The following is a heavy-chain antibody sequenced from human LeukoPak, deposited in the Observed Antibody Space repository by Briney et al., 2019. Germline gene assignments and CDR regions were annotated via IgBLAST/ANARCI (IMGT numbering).Heavy chain of an antibody. CDR3: AKDGARGYFDY. J-gene: IGHJ4*02. CDR2: IWYDGSNK. D-gene: IGHD1-26*01. Sequence: GRSLRLSCAASGFTFSSYGMHWVRQAPGKGLEWVAVIWYDGSNKYYADSVKGRFTISRDNSKNTLYLQMNSLRAEDTAVYYCAKDGARGYFDYWGQGTLVTVSS. CDR1: GFTFSSYG. V-gene: IGHV3-33*06.